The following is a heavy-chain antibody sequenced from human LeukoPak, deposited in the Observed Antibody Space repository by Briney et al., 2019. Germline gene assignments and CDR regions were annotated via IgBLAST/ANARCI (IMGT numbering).Heavy chain of an antibody. CDR3: ARGTVAGSKPYYYYGMDV. J-gene: IGHJ6*02. V-gene: IGHV4-4*07. Sequence: SETLSLTCTVSGGSISSYYWSWIRQPAGKGLEWIGRIYTSGSTNYNPSLKSRVTISVDTSKNQFSLKLSSVTAADTAVYYCARGTVAGSKPYYYYGMDVWGQGTTVTVSS. CDR2: IYTSGST. D-gene: IGHD6-19*01. CDR1: GGSISSYY.